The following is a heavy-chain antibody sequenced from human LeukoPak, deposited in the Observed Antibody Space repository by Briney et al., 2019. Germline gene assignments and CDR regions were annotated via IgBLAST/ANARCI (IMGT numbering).Heavy chain of an antibody. CDR2: INWNGGST. D-gene: IGHD3-10*01. Sequence: GGSLRLSCAASGFTFDDYGMSWVRQAPGKGLEWVSGINWNGGSTGYADSVKGRFTISRDNAKNSLYLQMNSLRAEDTVLYYCARGTAGVEFDYWGQGTLVTVSS. CDR1: GFTFDDYG. J-gene: IGHJ4*02. V-gene: IGHV3-20*04. CDR3: ARGTAGVEFDY.